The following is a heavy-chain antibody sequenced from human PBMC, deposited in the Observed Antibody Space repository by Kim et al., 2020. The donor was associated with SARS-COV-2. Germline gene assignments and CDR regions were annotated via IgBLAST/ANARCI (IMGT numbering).Heavy chain of an antibody. CDR3: AKDRLEYSSSMATLGLD. Sequence: GGSLRLSCAASGFTFSSYGMHWVRQAPGKGLEWVAVISYDGSNKYYADSVKGRFTISRDNSKNTLYLQMNSLRAEDTAVYYCAKDRLEYSSSMATLGLD. CDR2: ISYDGSNK. J-gene: IGHJ4*01. CDR1: GFTFSSYG. V-gene: IGHV3-30*18. D-gene: IGHD6-6*01.